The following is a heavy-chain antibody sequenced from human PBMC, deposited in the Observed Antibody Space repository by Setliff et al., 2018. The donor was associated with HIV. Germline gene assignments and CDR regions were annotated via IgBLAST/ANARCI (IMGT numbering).Heavy chain of an antibody. CDR1: GLTFSNYW. V-gene: IGHV3-74*01. J-gene: IGHJ6*03. D-gene: IGHD1-7*01. Sequence: PGGSLRLSCAASGLTFSNYWMHWVRQAPGKGLEWVSRIDSDGSDTNYADSVRGRFTISRDNAKNSLNLQMNSLSAEDTAVYYCARDGTTLLAAMDVWGKGTTVTVSS. CDR2: IDSDGSDT. CDR3: ARDGTTLLAAMDV.